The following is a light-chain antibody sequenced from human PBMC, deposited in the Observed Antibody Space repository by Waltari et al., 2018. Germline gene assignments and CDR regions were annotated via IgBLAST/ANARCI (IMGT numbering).Light chain of an antibody. CDR1: TSDVGSYDL. CDR2: EVF. CDR3: CSYAGRGTYV. Sequence: QSALTQPAPVSGTPGQPITISCSGTTSDVGSYDLVPWYHQHPGEAPKLLICEVFKRPPDTSSRFSGAKSGSTASLTISGLQPEDEADYYCCSYAGRGTYVFGSGTKVTVL. V-gene: IGLV2-23*02. J-gene: IGLJ1*01.